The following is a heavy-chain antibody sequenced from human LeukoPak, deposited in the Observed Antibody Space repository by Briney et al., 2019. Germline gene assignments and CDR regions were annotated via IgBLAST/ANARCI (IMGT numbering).Heavy chain of an antibody. CDR3: AKGGGWWGSGFDY. Sequence: SETLSLTCTVSGGSISSSSYYWGWIRQPPGKGLEWIGSIYYSGSTYYNPSLKSRVTISVDTSKNQFSLKLSSVTAADTAVYYCAKGGGWWGSGFDYWGQGTLVTVSS. J-gene: IGHJ4*02. CDR2: IYYSGST. CDR1: GGSISSSSYY. D-gene: IGHD6-19*01. V-gene: IGHV4-39*01.